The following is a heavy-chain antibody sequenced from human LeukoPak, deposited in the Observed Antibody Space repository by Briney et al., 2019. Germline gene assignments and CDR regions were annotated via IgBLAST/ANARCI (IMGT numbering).Heavy chain of an antibody. CDR2: ISSSSSYI. D-gene: IGHD3-10*01. Sequence: GGSLGLSCAASGFTFSSYSMNWVRQAPGKGLEWVSSISSSSSYIYYADSVKGRFTISRDNAKNSLYLQMNSLRAEDTAVYYCAREGPYYYGSGSPDYWGQGTLVTVSS. V-gene: IGHV3-21*01. CDR3: AREGPYYYGSGSPDY. J-gene: IGHJ4*02. CDR1: GFTFSSYS.